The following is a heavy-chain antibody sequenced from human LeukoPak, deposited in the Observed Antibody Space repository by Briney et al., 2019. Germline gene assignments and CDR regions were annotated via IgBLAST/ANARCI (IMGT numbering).Heavy chain of an antibody. V-gene: IGHV1-18*01. CDR2: VSGYNGDT. Sequence: ASVKVSCKASGYTFTSYGISWVRQAPGQGLEWMGWVSGYNGDTSYAQKFQDRVTMTTNTPTTTAYMEVRSLRFDDTAVYYCATQSIASAPYWGQGTPVTVSS. CDR3: ATQSIASAPY. CDR1: GYTFTSYG. J-gene: IGHJ4*02. D-gene: IGHD6-13*01.